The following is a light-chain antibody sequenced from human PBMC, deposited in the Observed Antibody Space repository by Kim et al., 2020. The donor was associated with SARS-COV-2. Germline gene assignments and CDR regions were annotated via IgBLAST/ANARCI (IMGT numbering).Light chain of an antibody. CDR3: QQYYNAPYS. CDR1: QAISYA. Sequence: ASVGDRISIQCRASQAISYALAWYQQKPGTAPKVLVYAASKLQTGVPSRFSGSGSGTDYTLSISSLPPEDFATYYSQQYYNAPYSFGQGTKLEI. J-gene: IGKJ2*01. CDR2: AAS. V-gene: IGKV1-NL1*01.